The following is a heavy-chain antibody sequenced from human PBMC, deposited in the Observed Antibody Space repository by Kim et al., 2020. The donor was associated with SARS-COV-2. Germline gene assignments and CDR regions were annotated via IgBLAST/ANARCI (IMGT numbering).Heavy chain of an antibody. CDR2: ITASGGST. D-gene: IGHD3-10*01. V-gene: IGHV3-23*01. CDR1: GFTFSNNG. J-gene: IGHJ6*01. CDR3: CGSITMGRGVGVSGMD. Sequence: GGSLRLSCAASGFTFSNNGMTWVRQAQGRGLEWVSSITASGGSTYSADSVKGRFSITRDNSTNNMYVQMNSLRTDDTAVYYCCGSITMGRGVGVSGMD.